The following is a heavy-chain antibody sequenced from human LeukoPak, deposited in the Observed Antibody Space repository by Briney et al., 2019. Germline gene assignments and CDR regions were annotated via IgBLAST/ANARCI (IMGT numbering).Heavy chain of an antibody. D-gene: IGHD1-7*01. CDR1: GFTFSSYA. V-gene: IGHV3-23*01. CDR2: ISSSGSTT. CDR3: VEKKNFYFDY. J-gene: IGHJ4*02. Sequence: QAGGSLRLPCAASGFTFSSYAMSWVRQAPGKGLEWLSAISSSGSTTYYADSVKGRFTISRDNSKNTLYLQMNSLKAEDTAVYYCVEKKNFYFDYWGQGTLVTVSS.